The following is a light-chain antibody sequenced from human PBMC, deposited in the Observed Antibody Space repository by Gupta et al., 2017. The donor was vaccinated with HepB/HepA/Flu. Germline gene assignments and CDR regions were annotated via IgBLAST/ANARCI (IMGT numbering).Light chain of an antibody. CDR3: QLRTSWPPIFT. V-gene: IGKV3-11*01. CDR1: QSVGKY. Sequence: DIVFTQSPATLSSSPGERATLSCRASQSVGKYLAWYQQRPGQPPRLLIYDVFNRATGSPARFSGSGGGTDGTLTISSLEPEDFAVYYCQLRTSWPPIFTFGRGTKVDIK. J-gene: IGKJ3*01. CDR2: DVF.